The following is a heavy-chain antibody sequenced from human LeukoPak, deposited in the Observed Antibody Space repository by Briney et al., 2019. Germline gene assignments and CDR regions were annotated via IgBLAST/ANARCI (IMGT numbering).Heavy chain of an antibody. Sequence: GGSLRLSCAASGFTFDDYAMHWVRQAPGKGLEWVSGISWNSGSIGYADSVKGRFTISRDNAKNSLYLQMNSLRAEDTALYYCATMPYYYDSSGYGGYFDYWGQGTLVTVSS. CDR1: GFTFDDYA. J-gene: IGHJ4*02. V-gene: IGHV3-9*01. CDR2: ISWNSGSI. D-gene: IGHD3-22*01. CDR3: ATMPYYYDSSGYGGYFDY.